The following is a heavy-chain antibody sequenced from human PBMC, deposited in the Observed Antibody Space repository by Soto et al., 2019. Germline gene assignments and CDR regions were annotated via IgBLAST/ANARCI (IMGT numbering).Heavy chain of an antibody. CDR2: INHSGST. V-gene: IGHV4-34*01. CDR1: GGSVRGYY. D-gene: IGHD3-22*01. Sequence: SETLYLTCAVYGGSVRGYYWSWIRQPPGKGLEWIGEINHSGSTNYNPSLKSRVTISVDTSKNQFSLKLSSVTAADTAVYYCARAWYYYDSSGYEFWGQGTLVTVSS. CDR3: ARAWYYYDSSGYEF. J-gene: IGHJ4*02.